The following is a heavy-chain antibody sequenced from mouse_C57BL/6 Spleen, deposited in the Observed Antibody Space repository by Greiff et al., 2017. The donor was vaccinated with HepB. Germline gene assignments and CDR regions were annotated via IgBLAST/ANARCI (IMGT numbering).Heavy chain of an antibody. Sequence: EVQLQQSGPELVKPGASVKISCKASGYTFTDYYMNWVKQSHGKSLEWIGDINPNNGGTSYNQKFKGKATLTVDKSSSTAYMELRSLTSEDSAVYYCARAPFYGSSSLFDYWGQGTTLTVSS. D-gene: IGHD1-1*01. CDR1: GYTFTDYY. CDR2: INPNNGGT. CDR3: ARAPFYGSSSLFDY. J-gene: IGHJ2*01. V-gene: IGHV1-26*01.